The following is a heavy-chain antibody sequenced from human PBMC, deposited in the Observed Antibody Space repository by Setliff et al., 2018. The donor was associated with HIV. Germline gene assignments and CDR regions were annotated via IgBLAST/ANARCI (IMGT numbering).Heavy chain of an antibody. CDR3: ARGKTWLRFLDY. J-gene: IGHJ4*02. V-gene: IGHV1-46*01. Sequence: GASVKVSCKASGYTFTSYYVHWVRQAPGHGLEWMGIIDPNGGNTNFAQKFQGRVTMTRDTSTSTVYMELSSLTTDDTAVYYCARGKTWLRFLDYWGQGTLVTVSS. CDR1: GYTFTSYY. CDR2: IDPNGGNT. D-gene: IGHD5-12*01.